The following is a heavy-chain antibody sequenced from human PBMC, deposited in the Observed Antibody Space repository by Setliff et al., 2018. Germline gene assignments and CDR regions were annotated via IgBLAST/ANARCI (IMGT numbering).Heavy chain of an antibody. CDR1: GFTFSSHW. J-gene: IGHJ3*01. V-gene: IGHV3-74*01. CDR2: INYDGTIA. D-gene: IGHD4-17*01. Sequence: GGSLRLSCAASGFTFSSHWMHWVRQVPGKGPLWICRINYDGTIATYADSVKGRFTISRDSGKNTLYLQMDDLRVDDTAVYYCVRDFYDSGNDAFDLWGQGTLVTVSS. CDR3: VRDFYDSGNDAFDL.